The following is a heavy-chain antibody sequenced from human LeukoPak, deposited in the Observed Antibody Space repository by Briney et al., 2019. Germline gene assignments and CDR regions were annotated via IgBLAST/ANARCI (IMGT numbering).Heavy chain of an antibody. V-gene: IGHV4-39*07. CDR2: VYYSGYT. CDR3: ARDYCSGGSCYSIGNDAFDI. CDR1: GSSISSSTYY. D-gene: IGHD2-15*01. Sequence: SETLSLTCTVSGSSISSSTYYWGWIRQPPGKGLEWIGSVYYSGYTYYSPSLKSRVTISVDTSKNQFSLKLSSVTAADTAVYYCARDYCSGGSCYSIGNDAFDIWGQGTMVTVSS. J-gene: IGHJ3*02.